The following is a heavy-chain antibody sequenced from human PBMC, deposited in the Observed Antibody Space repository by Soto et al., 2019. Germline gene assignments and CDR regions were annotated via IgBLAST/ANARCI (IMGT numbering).Heavy chain of an antibody. J-gene: IGHJ6*02. CDR1: GFTFSSYA. V-gene: IGHV3-23*01. Sequence: EVQLLESGGGLVQPGGSLRLSCAASGFTFSSYAMSWVRQAPGKGLEWVSAISGSGGSTYYADSVKGRFTISRDNSKNTLYLQMNSLRAEDTAVYYCAKSSSSWFYYYYGMDVWGQGTTVTVSS. CDR3: AKSSSSWFYYYYGMDV. CDR2: ISGSGGST. D-gene: IGHD6-13*01.